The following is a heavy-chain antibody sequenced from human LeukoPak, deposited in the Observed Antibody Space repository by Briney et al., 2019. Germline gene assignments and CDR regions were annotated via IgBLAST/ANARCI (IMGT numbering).Heavy chain of an antibody. CDR3: THGSMYQLDY. J-gene: IGHJ4*02. D-gene: IGHD2-2*01. CDR2: IIGGAGGT. Sequence: PGGSLRHACAASGFSFSSHGMSWVRQAPRKGLEWVSGIIGGAGGTYYADSVKGRFTISRDNSKNTLYLQMNSLRAEDTAVYYCTHGSMYQLDYWGQGTLVTVSS. V-gene: IGHV3-23*01. CDR1: GFSFSSHG.